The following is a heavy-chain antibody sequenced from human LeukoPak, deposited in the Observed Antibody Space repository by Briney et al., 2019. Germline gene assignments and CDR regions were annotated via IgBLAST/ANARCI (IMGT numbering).Heavy chain of an antibody. CDR2: ITPIFGTS. CDR3: ARDAPYYYGSGSYIDAFDI. V-gene: IGHV1-69*13. Sequence: SVKVSCKASGGTFSSYAISWVRQAPGQGLEWMGGITPIFGTSNYAQKFQGRVTITADESTSTAYMDLSSLRSEDTAMYYCARDAPYYYGSGSYIDAFDIWGQGTMVTVSS. J-gene: IGHJ3*02. D-gene: IGHD3-10*01. CDR1: GGTFSSYA.